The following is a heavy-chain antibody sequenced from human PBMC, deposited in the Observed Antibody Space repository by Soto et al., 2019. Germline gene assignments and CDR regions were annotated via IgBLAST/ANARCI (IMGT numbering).Heavy chain of an antibody. Sequence: SETLSLTCTVSGGSVSSGSSYWSWIRQPPGKGLEWIGEIFHSGSTHYSPSLRSRVTISVDKSKNHFSLNLTSVTAADTAVYYCARVYSGSYSDSWGQGTLVTVSS. CDR2: IFHSGST. V-gene: IGHV4-61*03. J-gene: IGHJ4*02. D-gene: IGHD1-26*01. CDR3: ARVYSGSYSDS. CDR1: GGSVSSGSSY.